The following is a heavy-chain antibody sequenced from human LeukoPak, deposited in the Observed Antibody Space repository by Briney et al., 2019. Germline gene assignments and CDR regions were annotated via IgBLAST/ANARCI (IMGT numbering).Heavy chain of an antibody. CDR1: GGSISSYY. V-gene: IGHV4-59*01. CDR2: IYYSGST. J-gene: IGHJ5*02. CDR3: ARAGEYYDSSGYYYGWFDP. D-gene: IGHD3-22*01. Sequence: SETLSLTCTVSGGSISSYYWSWIRQPPGKGLEWIGYIYYSGSTNYNPSLKSRVTMSVDTSKNQFSLKLSSVTAADTAVYYCARAGEYYDSSGYYYGWFDPWGQGTLVTVSS.